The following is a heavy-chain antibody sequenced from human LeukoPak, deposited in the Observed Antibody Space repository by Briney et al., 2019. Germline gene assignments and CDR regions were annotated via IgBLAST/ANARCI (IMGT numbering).Heavy chain of an antibody. Sequence: PSGTLSLTCAVSGGSINSNNWWSWVRQPPGQGLEWIGEIYHSGSTNYNPSLKSRVTISVDKSKNQFSLNITSVTAADTAVYYCARIVVVPTAMGYYYYGKDVWGQGTTVTVSS. CDR3: ARIVVVPTAMGYYYYGKDV. CDR1: GGSINSNNW. J-gene: IGHJ6*02. D-gene: IGHD2-2*01. CDR2: IYHSGST. V-gene: IGHV4-4*02.